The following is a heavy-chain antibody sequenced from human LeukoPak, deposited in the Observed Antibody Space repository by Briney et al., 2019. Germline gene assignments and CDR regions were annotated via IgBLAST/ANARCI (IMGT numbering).Heavy chain of an antibody. CDR3: AFSSGYSDY. Sequence: SETLSLTCAVYGGSFSGYYWSWIRQPPGKGLEWIGEINHSGSTNYNPSLKSRVTISVDTSKNQFSLKLSSVTAAGTAVYYCAFSSGYSDYWGQGTLVTVSS. CDR1: GGSFSGYY. V-gene: IGHV4-34*01. CDR2: INHSGST. J-gene: IGHJ4*02. D-gene: IGHD3-22*01.